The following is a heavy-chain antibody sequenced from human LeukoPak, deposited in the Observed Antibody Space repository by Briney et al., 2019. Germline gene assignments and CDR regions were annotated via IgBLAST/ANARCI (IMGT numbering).Heavy chain of an antibody. CDR1: GFTFSSYG. CDR2: ISYDGSNK. J-gene: IGHJ4*02. V-gene: IGHV3-30*03. Sequence: PGGSLRLSCAAFGFTFSSYGMHWVRQAPGKGLEWVAVISYDGSNKYYADSVKGRFTISRDNSKNTLYLQMNSLRAEDTAVYYCARDEYSSSLDYWGQGTLVTVSS. D-gene: IGHD6-19*01. CDR3: ARDEYSSSLDY.